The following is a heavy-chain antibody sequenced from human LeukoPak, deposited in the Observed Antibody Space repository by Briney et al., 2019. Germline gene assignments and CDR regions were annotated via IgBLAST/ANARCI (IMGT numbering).Heavy chain of an antibody. CDR1: GGSISSYY. J-gene: IGHJ5*02. CDR2: IYTSGST. Sequence: SETLSLTCTVSGGSISSYYLSWIRQPAGKGLEWIGRIYTSGSTNYNTSLKSRVTMSVDTSKNQFSLKLSSVTAADTAVYYCAREWSYSSSWYELGWFDPWGQGTLVTVSS. D-gene: IGHD6-13*01. CDR3: AREWSYSSSWYELGWFDP. V-gene: IGHV4-4*07.